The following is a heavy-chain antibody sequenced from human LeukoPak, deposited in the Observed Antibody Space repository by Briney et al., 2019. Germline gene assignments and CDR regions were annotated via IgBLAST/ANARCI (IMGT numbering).Heavy chain of an antibody. J-gene: IGHJ4*02. V-gene: IGHV3-23*01. CDR3: AKYYYDSSGRHDNFDY. CDR2: ISGSGGRT. Sequence: GGSLRLSCAASGFTFSSYAMSWVRQAPGKGLEWVSAISGSGGRTYYADSVKGRFTISRDNSKNTLYLQMNSLRAEDTAVYYCAKYYYDSSGRHDNFDYWGQGTLVTVPS. CDR1: GFTFSSYA. D-gene: IGHD3-22*01.